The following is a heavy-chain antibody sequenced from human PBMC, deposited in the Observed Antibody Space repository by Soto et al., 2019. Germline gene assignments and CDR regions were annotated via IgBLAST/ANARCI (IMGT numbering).Heavy chain of an antibody. CDR2: IYYSGST. CDR1: GGSISSYY. CDR3: ARVTGTTYSYFDY. D-gene: IGHD1-1*01. V-gene: IGHV4-59*01. J-gene: IGHJ4*02. Sequence: ASETLSLTCTVSGGSISSYYWSWIRQPPGKGLEWIGYIYYSGSTNYNPSLKSRVTISVDTSKNQFSLKLSSVTAADTAVYYCARVTGTTYSYFDYWGQGTLVTVSS.